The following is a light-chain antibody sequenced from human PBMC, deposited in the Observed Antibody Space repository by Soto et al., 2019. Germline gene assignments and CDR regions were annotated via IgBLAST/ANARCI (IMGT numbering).Light chain of an antibody. CDR1: QSISNW. Sequence: DIQMTQSPSTLSASVGDRVTITCRASQSISNWLAWYQQKPGTAPNLLIYKASTLQSGVPSKFSRSGSGTEFTLTINSRQPDYSPTHSCQEYCDSWTWGQGPKVEIK. CDR3: QEYCDSWT. V-gene: IGKV1-5*03. J-gene: IGKJ1*01. CDR2: KAS.